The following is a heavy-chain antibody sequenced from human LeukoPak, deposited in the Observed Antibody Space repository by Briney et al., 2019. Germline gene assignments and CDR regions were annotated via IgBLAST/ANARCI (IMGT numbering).Heavy chain of an antibody. CDR3: VRLLDSDY. J-gene: IGHJ4*02. Sequence: RGSLRLSCAASGFTFSRYWMHWVRQAPGKGLVWVSRISGDGTATHYADSVKGRFTISRDNAKNMVYLQMNSLRVEDTAVYYCVRLLDSDYWGQGTLVTVSS. V-gene: IGHV3-74*01. CDR2: ISGDGTAT. CDR1: GFTFSRYW.